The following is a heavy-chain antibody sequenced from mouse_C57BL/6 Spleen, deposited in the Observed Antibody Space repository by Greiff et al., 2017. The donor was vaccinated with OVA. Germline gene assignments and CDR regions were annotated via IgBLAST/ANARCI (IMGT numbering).Heavy chain of an antibody. Sequence: VQLQESDAELVKPGASVKISCKVSGYTFTDHTIHWMKQRPEQGLEWIGYIYPRDGSTKYNEKFKGKATLTADKSSSTAYMQLNSLTSEDSAVYVYARTTTERPWFAYWGQGTLVTVSA. CDR3: ARTTTERPWFAY. CDR2: IYPRDGST. D-gene: IGHD2-12*01. V-gene: IGHV1-78*01. J-gene: IGHJ3*01. CDR1: GYTFTDHT.